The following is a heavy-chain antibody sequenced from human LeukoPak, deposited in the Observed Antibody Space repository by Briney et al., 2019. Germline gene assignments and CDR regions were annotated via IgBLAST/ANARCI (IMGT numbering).Heavy chain of an antibody. Sequence: SETLSLTCTVSGGSISSSSYYWGWIRQPPGKGLEWIGSIYYSGSTYYNPSLKGRVTISVDTSKNQFSLKLSSVTAADTAVYYCARQRGSSWYKTLGTWFDPWGQGTLVTVSS. D-gene: IGHD6-13*01. CDR1: GGSISSSSYY. CDR2: IYYSGST. V-gene: IGHV4-39*01. CDR3: ARQRGSSWYKTLGTWFDP. J-gene: IGHJ5*02.